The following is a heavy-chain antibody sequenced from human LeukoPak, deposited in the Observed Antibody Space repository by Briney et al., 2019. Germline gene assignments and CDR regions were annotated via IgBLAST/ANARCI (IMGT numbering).Heavy chain of an antibody. V-gene: IGHV3-21*01. D-gene: IGHD6-19*01. CDR3: ARDTVAGFDY. CDR1: GFTFSSYS. CDR2: ISSSSSYI. Sequence: GGSLRLPCAASGFTFSSYSVNWVRQAPGKGLEWVSSISSSSSYIYYADSVKGRFTISRDNAKNSLYLQMNSLRAEDTAVYYCARDTVAGFDYWGQGTLVTVSS. J-gene: IGHJ4*02.